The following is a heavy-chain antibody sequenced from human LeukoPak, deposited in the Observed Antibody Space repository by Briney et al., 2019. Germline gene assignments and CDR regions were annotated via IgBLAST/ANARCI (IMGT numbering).Heavy chain of an antibody. CDR3: ARAWGGSGSYPFDY. Sequence: GASVKVSCKASGYTFTGYYMHWVRQAPGQGLEWMGWINPNSGGTNYAQKFQGRVNMTRDTSISTAYMELSRLRSDDTAVYYCARAWGGSGSYPFDYWGQGTLVTVSS. CDR2: INPNSGGT. D-gene: IGHD3-10*01. CDR1: GYTFTGYY. V-gene: IGHV1-2*02. J-gene: IGHJ4*02.